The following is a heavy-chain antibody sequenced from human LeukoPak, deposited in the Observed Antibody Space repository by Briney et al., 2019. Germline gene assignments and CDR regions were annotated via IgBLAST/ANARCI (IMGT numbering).Heavy chain of an antibody. Sequence: NPSETLSLTCTVSGGSISSYYWSWIRQPPGKGLEWIGYIYYSGSTNYNPSLKSRVTISVDTSKNQFSLKLSSVTAADTAVYYCAREPAAFSYMDVWGKGTTVTVSS. CDR2: IYYSGST. D-gene: IGHD2-2*01. CDR3: AREPAAFSYMDV. CDR1: GGSISSYY. V-gene: IGHV4-59*01. J-gene: IGHJ6*03.